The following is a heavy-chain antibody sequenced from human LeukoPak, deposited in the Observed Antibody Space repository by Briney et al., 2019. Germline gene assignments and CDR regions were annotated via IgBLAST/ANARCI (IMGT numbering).Heavy chain of an antibody. CDR1: GGFISSYY. D-gene: IGHD5-24*01. CDR3: ARHREMATITYYYYYMDV. CDR2: IYTSGST. Sequence: PSETLSLTCTVSGGFISSYYWSWIRQPPGKGLEWIGYIYTSGSTNYNPSLKSRVTISVDTSKNQFSLKLSSVTAADTAVYYCARHREMATITYYYYYMDVWGKGTTVTVSS. J-gene: IGHJ6*03. V-gene: IGHV4-4*09.